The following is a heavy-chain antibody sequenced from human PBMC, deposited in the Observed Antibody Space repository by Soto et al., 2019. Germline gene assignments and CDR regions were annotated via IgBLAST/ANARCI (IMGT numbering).Heavy chain of an antibody. CDR2: ISYDGSNK. CDR1: GFTFSSYG. J-gene: IGHJ4*02. Sequence: TGGSLRLSCAASGFTFSSYGIHWVRQAPGKGLEWVAVISYDGSNKYYADSVKGRFTISRDNSKNTLYLQMNSLRAEDTAVYYCAKDGRNYYDSSGPPGDIEYYFDYWGQGTLVTVSS. V-gene: IGHV3-30*18. D-gene: IGHD3-22*01. CDR3: AKDGRNYYDSSGPPGDIEYYFDY.